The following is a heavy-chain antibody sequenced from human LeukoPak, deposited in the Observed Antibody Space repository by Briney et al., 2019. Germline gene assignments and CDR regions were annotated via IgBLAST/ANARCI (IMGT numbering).Heavy chain of an antibody. Sequence: PGGSLRLSCAASGFTFSNYWMSWVRQAPGKGLERVANIKQDGTEKYYVDSVKGRFTISRDNAKNSLYLQMSSLRAENTAVYYCASPAKYSDTWYFDYWGQGTLVTVSS. CDR1: GFTFSNYW. CDR2: IKQDGTEK. V-gene: IGHV3-7*01. CDR3: ASPAKYSDTWYFDY. J-gene: IGHJ4*02. D-gene: IGHD6-6*01.